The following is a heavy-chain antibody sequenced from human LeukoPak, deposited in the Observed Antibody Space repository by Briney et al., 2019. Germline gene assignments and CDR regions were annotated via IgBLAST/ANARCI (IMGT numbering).Heavy chain of an antibody. CDR1: GFTFSSYG. CDR2: ISYDGSNK. Sequence: GRSLRLSCAASGFTFSSYGMHWVRQAPGKGLEWVAVISYDGSNKYYADSVKGRFTISRDNSKNTLYLQMNSLGAEDTAVYYCAKDYDSSGVSPAFDYWGQGTLVTVSS. J-gene: IGHJ4*02. D-gene: IGHD3-22*01. CDR3: AKDYDSSGVSPAFDY. V-gene: IGHV3-30*18.